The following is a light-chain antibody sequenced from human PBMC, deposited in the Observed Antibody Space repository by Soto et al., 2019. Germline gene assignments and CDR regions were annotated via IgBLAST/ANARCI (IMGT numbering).Light chain of an antibody. Sequence: QSALTQPASVSGSPGQSITISCTGTSSDVAGYNYVSWYQQHPGKAPKLMIYEVSKRPSGVSTRFSGSKSGNTASLTISGLQAEDEADDYCCSYTIGSARVFGTGTKLTVL. V-gene: IGLV2-14*01. CDR1: SSDVAGYNY. J-gene: IGLJ1*01. CDR2: EVS. CDR3: CSYTIGSARV.